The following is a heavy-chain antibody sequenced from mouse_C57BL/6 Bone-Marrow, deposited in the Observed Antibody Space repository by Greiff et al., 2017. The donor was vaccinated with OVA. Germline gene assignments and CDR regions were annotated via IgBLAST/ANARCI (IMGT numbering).Heavy chain of an antibody. CDR1: GFTFGSYA. J-gene: IGHJ3*01. V-gene: IGHV5-4*01. CDR3: ARGRPFAY. CDR2: ISDGGSYT. Sequence: EVQVVESGGGLVKPGGSLKLSCAASGFTFGSYAMSWVRQTPEKRLEWVATISDGGSYTYYPDNVKGRFTIARDNAKNNLYLQMSHLKSEDTAMYYCARGRPFAYWGQGTLVTVSA.